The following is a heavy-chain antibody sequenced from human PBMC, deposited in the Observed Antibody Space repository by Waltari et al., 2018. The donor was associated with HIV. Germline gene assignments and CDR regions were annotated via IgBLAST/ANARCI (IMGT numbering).Heavy chain of an antibody. CDR2: IYYSGST. J-gene: IGHJ3*02. V-gene: IGHV4-59*01. Sequence: QVQLQESGPGLVKPSETLSLTCTVSGGSISSYYWSWIRQPPGKGLEWIGYIYYSGSTNYNPSLKSRVTISVDTSKNQFSLKLSSVTAADTAVYYCARESFYARGAFDIWGQGTMVTVSS. D-gene: IGHD3-10*01. CDR3: ARESFYARGAFDI. CDR1: GGSISSYY.